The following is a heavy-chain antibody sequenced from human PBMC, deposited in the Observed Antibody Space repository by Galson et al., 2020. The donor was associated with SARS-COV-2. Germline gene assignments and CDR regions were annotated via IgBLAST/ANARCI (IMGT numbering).Heavy chain of an antibody. CDR1: GITFGDHA. CDR2: IRHKTYGGTS. V-gene: IGHV3-49*04. J-gene: IGHJ4*02. Sequence: GGYPRLYRTSPGITFGDHAVTCVRQAPGKGADWVGYIRHKTYGGTSEYAEPVKCRFTISRDDSKSVSYVQMNSLKTEDTGMYYCTMCGGWFGGTHWGQGTLLTVSS. CDR3: TMCGGWFGGTH. D-gene: IGHD3-10*01.